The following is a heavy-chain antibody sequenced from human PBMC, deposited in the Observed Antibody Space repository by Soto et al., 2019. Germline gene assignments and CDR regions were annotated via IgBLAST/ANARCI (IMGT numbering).Heavy chain of an antibody. CDR3: ARNHIAASGTSAYDI. V-gene: IGHV3-11*06. J-gene: IGHJ3*02. Sequence: GSLRLSCAASGFTFSDHYMIWIRHSAGKGLEWVSYISPSSSYTNYAVSVKGRFTISRDNAKNSLYLQMNSLRGEDTAVYYCARNHIAASGTSAYDIWGQGTMVTVSS. CDR2: ISPSSSYT. CDR1: GFTFSDHY. D-gene: IGHD6-13*01.